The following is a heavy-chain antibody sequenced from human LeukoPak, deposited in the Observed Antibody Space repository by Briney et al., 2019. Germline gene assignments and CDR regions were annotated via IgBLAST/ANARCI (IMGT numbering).Heavy chain of an antibody. V-gene: IGHV1-2*02. CDR3: ARSDMVRGAPVSTLGY. Sequence: ASVKVSCKASGYTFTGYYMHWVRQAPGQGLEWMGWINPNSGGTNYAQKFQGRVTITADESTSTAYMELSSLRSEDTAVYYCARSDMVRGAPVSTLGYWGQGTLVTVSS. J-gene: IGHJ4*02. D-gene: IGHD3-10*01. CDR1: GYTFTGYY. CDR2: INPNSGGT.